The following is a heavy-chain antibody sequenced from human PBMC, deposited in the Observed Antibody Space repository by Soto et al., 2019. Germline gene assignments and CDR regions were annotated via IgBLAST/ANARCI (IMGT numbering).Heavy chain of an antibody. J-gene: IGHJ4*02. CDR3: AKGRSQYSPNWNDVFECYFDY. V-gene: IGHV3-43*01. CDR2: ISWDGGST. Sequence: GGSLRLSCAASGFPFDDYTMHWVRQAPGKGLEWVSLISWDGGSTYYADSVKGRFTISRDNSKNSLYLQMNSLRTEDTALYYCAKGRSQYSPNWNDVFECYFDYWGQGTLVTVS. D-gene: IGHD1-20*01. CDR1: GFPFDDYT.